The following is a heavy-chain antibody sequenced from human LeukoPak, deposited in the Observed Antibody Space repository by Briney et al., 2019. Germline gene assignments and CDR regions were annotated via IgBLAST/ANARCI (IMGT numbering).Heavy chain of an antibody. CDR1: EFTLSSYS. CDR2: ISSSGDYI. CDR3: AEEQKSPNYGMDV. V-gene: IGHV3-21*01. Sequence: GGWLRLSCAASEFTLSSYSMDWVRQARGRGLEWVSSISSSGDYIYYADLVRGRLSISRDNAKNTLYLKMNSLRAEATAVYYCAEEQKSPNYGMDVWGQGTTVTVSS. J-gene: IGHJ6*02.